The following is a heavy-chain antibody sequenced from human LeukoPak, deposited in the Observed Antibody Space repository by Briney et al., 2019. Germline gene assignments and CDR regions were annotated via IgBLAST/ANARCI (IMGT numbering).Heavy chain of an antibody. CDR1: GFTFSNYA. J-gene: IGHJ4*02. CDR2: ISSGGTYE. D-gene: IGHD3-10*01. V-gene: IGHV3-30*01. CDR3: ARYSTYYYDSGSSGPHYFDN. Sequence: PGGSLRLSCAASGFTFSNYAMHWVRQAPGKGLEWVSLISSGGTYEYYADSVKGRFTISRDNSKNTLYLQLNSLRAEDTAVYYCARYSTYYYDSGSSGPHYFDNWGQGTLVTVSS.